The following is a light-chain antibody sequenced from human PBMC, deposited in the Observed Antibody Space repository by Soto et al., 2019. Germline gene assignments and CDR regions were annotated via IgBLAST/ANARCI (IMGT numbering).Light chain of an antibody. CDR3: QNWGTGMV. V-gene: IGLV4-69*01. J-gene: IGLJ3*02. CDR1: SGHSSYA. Sequence: QLVLTQSPSASASLGASVKLTCTLSSGHSSYAIAWHQQQPEKGPRYLMKLHSDGSHSKGDGIPDRFSGSSSGAERYLTIASLQSEDEADDYCQNWGTGMVFGGGTKLTVL. CDR2: LHSDGSH.